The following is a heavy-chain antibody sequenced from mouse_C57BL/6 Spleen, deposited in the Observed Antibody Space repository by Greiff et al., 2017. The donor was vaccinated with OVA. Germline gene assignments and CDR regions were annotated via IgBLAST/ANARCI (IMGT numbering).Heavy chain of an antibody. CDR2: INPNNGGT. CDR1: GYTFTDYN. V-gene: IGHV1-22*01. CDR3: AGRHGPYDYAWFAY. Sequence: EVQLQQSGPELVKPGASVKMSCKASGYTFTDYNMHWVKQSHGKSLEWIGYINPNNGGTSYHQKFKGKATLTVNKSSSTAYMELRSLTSEDSAVYYCAGRHGPYDYAWFAYWGQGTLVTVSA. J-gene: IGHJ3*01. D-gene: IGHD2-4*01.